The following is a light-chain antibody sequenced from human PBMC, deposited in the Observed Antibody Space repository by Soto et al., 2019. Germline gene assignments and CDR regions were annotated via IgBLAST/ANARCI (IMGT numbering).Light chain of an antibody. CDR3: QEWDSTLDQWI. CDR1: NIGSKS. CDR2: DDR. J-gene: IGLJ2*01. Sequence: LTQPPSVSVAPGQTATITCGGSNIGSKSVHWYQQRPGQAPVLVVYDDRDRPSGIPDRISGSNSGNTATLTISRVEVGDEADYHCQEWDSTLDQWIFGGGTKLTVL. V-gene: IGLV3-21*02.